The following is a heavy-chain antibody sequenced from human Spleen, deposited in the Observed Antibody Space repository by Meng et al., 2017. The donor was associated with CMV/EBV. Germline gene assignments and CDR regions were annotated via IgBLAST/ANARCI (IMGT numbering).Heavy chain of an antibody. CDR1: GFTFGDYA. V-gene: IGHV3-49*04. J-gene: IGHJ6*02. D-gene: IGHD3-3*01. CDR3: SRHLRFDFWSGYYSPYYYYYGLDV. CDR2: IRSKVYGGTT. Sequence: GGSLRLSCTASGFTFGDYAMSWVRQAPGKGLEWAGFIRSKVYGGTTEYAASVKGRFAISRDDSKSIAYLQMNSLKTEDTAVYYCSRHLRFDFWSGYYSPYYYYYGLDVWGQGTTVT.